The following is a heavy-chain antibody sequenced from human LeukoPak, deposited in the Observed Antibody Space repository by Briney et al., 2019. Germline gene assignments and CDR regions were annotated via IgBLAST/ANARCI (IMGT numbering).Heavy chain of an antibody. J-gene: IGHJ4*02. D-gene: IGHD7-27*01. CDR3: ARSVNWAFDS. CDR2: TYYRSKRYN. CDR1: GDSVSSNSAG. Sequence: QTLSLTCAISGDSVSSNSAGWHWIRQSPSKGLEWLGRTYYRSKRYNDYTISVKSRITINPDTSKNQFSLHLNSVTPEDTAVYYCARSVNWAFDSWGQGTLVTVSS. V-gene: IGHV6-1*01.